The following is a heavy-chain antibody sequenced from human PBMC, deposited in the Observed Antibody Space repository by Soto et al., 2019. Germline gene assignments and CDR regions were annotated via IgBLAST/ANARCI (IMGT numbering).Heavy chain of an antibody. Sequence: ASETLSLTCSVSCYSISKSGFYWAGIRQLPGEGLEWIGSIYHTGNAYYNPSLKSRVTIFVDTSKNQFSLKLTSVTAADTALYYCARDYFDSSDYTTNWFGPWGQGTLVTVSS. V-gene: IGHV4-39*01. D-gene: IGHD3-22*01. CDR3: ARDYFDSSDYTTNWFGP. CDR1: CYSISKSGFY. CDR2: IYHTGNA. J-gene: IGHJ5*02.